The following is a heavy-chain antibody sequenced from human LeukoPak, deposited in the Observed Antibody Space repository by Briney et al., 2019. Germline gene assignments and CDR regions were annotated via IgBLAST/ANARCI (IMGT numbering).Heavy chain of an antibody. V-gene: IGHV1-8*01. CDR2: MNPNSGNT. CDR3: ARGRRYSYGYGFDY. Sequence: ASVKVSCKASGYTFTSYDINWVRQATGQGLEWMGWMNPNSGNTGYAQKFQGRVTMTRNTSISTAYMELGSLRSEDTAVYYCARGRRYSYGYGFDYWGQGTLVTVSS. D-gene: IGHD5-18*01. CDR1: GYTFTSYD. J-gene: IGHJ4*02.